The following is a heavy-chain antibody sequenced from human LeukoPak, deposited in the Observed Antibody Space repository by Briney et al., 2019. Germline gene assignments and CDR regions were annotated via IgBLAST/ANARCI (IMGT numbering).Heavy chain of an antibody. Sequence: SVKVSCKASGGTFSIYAISWVRQAPGQGLEWMGRIIPIFGTANYAQKFQGRVTITADESTSTAYMELSSLRSEDTAVYYCARGGHYGDPFDYWGQGTLVTVSS. D-gene: IGHD4-17*01. CDR3: ARGGHYGDPFDY. CDR2: IIPIFGTA. V-gene: IGHV1-69*13. J-gene: IGHJ4*02. CDR1: GGTFSIYA.